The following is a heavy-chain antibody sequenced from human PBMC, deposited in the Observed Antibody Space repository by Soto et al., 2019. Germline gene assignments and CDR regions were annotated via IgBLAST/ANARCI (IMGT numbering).Heavy chain of an antibody. CDR1: GGSFSGYY. CDR2: INHSGST. J-gene: IGHJ6*03. D-gene: IGHD3-10*01. Sequence: SETLSLTCAVYGGSFSGYYWSWIRQPPGKGLEWIGEINHSGSTNYNPSLKSRVTISVDTSKNQFSLKLSSVTAADTAVYYCASMITMVRGGYYYYYMDVWGKGTTVTVSS. CDR3: ASMITMVRGGYYYYYMDV. V-gene: IGHV4-34*01.